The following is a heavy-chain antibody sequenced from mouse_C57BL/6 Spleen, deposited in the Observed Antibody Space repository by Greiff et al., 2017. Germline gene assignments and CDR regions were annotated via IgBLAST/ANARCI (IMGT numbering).Heavy chain of an antibody. J-gene: IGHJ4*01. CDR1: GFTFSDYG. V-gene: IGHV5-17*01. D-gene: IGHD1-2*01. Sequence: EVKLVESGGGLVKPGGSLKLSCAASGFTFSDYGMHWVRQAPEKGLEWVAYISSGSSTIYYADTVKGRFTISRDNAKNTLFLQMTSLRSEDTAMYYCARGPLLPYAMDYWGQGTSVTVSS. CDR3: ARGPLLPYAMDY. CDR2: ISSGSSTI.